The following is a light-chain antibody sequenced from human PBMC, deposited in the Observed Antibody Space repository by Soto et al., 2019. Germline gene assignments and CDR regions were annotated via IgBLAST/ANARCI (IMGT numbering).Light chain of an antibody. J-gene: IGKJ1*01. V-gene: IGKV3-15*01. CDR3: QQYNNWPPWT. CDR2: GAS. Sequence: EIVMTHSPATLSVSPCERATLSCSASQSVGSDLAWYQHTPGQPPRLLIYGASTRATGIPGRFSGSGSGTEFTLTISSLQSEDFAVYFCQQYNNWPPWTFGQGTKVDNK. CDR1: QSVGSD.